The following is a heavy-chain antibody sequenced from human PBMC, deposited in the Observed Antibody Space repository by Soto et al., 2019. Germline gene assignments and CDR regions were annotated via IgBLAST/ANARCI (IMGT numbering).Heavy chain of an antibody. CDR1: GFTFSHYG. CDR3: AKDASEYSNYWSSFDY. Sequence: QVQLVESGGGVVQPGRSLRLSCAASGFTFSHYGMEWVRQAPGKGLEWVASISFDGSIKHYSDSVQSRFSISRDNYRGTLSLQMNSLGAEDTAMYYCAKDASEYSNYWSSFDYWGQGALVAVSS. V-gene: IGHV3-30*18. J-gene: IGHJ4*02. CDR2: ISFDGSIK. D-gene: IGHD4-4*01.